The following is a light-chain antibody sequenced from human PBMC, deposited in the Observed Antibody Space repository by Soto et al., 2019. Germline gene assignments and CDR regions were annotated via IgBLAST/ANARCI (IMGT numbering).Light chain of an antibody. CDR3: QQYETSVT. J-gene: IGKJ4*01. CDR1: QTVSSNY. Sequence: EIVLTQSPGTLSLSPGERATLSCRASQTVSSNYLAWYQQKPGQAPRLLIYGATNRATGIPDRFSGSGSAADFTLTISRLEPEDSAVYYCQQYETSVTFGGGTKVQIK. V-gene: IGKV3-20*01. CDR2: GAT.